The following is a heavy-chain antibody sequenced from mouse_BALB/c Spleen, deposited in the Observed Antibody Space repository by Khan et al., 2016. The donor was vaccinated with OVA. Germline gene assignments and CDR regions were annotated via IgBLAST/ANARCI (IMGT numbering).Heavy chain of an antibody. CDR1: GFSLTDHG. Sequence: QVQLKESGPGLVAPSQSLSITCTVSGFSLTDHGVSWIHQPPGKGLEWLGVIWGGGSTYYNSVLKSRLNISKDNSKTQVFLKMNSLQTDDTAMYYCAKQIWSPYYGMDYWGQGTSVTVSS. CDR3: AKQIWSPYYGMDY. J-gene: IGHJ4*01. D-gene: IGHD1-1*02. CDR2: IWGGGST. V-gene: IGHV2-6-5*01.